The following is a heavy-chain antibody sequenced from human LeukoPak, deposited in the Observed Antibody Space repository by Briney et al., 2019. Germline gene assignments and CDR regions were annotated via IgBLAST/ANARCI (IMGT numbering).Heavy chain of an antibody. CDR2: IGSSSSYI. CDR3: ARDRSSYVLTDAFDI. Sequence: GGSLRLSCAASGFTFSSYSIKWVRQAPGKGLEWVSSIGSSSSYIYYADSVKGRFTISRDNAKNSLYLQMNSLRAEDTAVYYCARDRSSYVLTDAFDIWGQGTMVTVSS. CDR1: GFTFSSYS. D-gene: IGHD6-6*01. J-gene: IGHJ3*02. V-gene: IGHV3-21*01.